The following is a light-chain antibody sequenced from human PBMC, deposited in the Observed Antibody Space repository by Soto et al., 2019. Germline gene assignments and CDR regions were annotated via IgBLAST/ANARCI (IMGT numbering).Light chain of an antibody. CDR2: SNN. CDR3: AAWDDSLNGWV. CDR1: SSNIGSNI. J-gene: IGLJ3*02. Sequence: QAVVTQPPSASGTPGQRVTISCSGSSSNIGSNIVNWYQQFPGTAPKLLIYSNNQRPSGVPDRFSGSKSGTSASLAISGLQSEDEADYYSAAWDDSLNGWVFGGGTKLTVL. V-gene: IGLV1-44*01.